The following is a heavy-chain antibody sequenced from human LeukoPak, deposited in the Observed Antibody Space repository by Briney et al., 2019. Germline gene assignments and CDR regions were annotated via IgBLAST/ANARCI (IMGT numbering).Heavy chain of an antibody. Sequence: SETLSLTCAVHGGSLSGYYWSWIRQPPGKGLEWIGEINHGGSTNYNPSLKSRVTISVDTSKNQFSLKLSSVTAADTAVYYCARAFRARYFDLWGRGTLVTVSS. CDR1: GGSLSGYY. D-gene: IGHD2/OR15-2a*01. CDR3: ARAFRARYFDL. J-gene: IGHJ2*01. V-gene: IGHV4-34*01. CDR2: INHGGST.